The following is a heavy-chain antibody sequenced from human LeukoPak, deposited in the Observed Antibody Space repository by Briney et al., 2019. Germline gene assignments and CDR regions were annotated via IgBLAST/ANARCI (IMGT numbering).Heavy chain of an antibody. CDR2: IIPIFGTA. D-gene: IGHD5-24*01. CDR3: ASAVEMATTADY. Sequence: PVKASCTASGGTFSSYAISWVRQAPGQGLEWMGGIIPIFGTANYAQKFQGRVTITADESTSTAYMELSSLRSEDTAVYYCASAVEMATTADYWGQGTLVTVSS. J-gene: IGHJ4*02. CDR1: GGTFSSYA. V-gene: IGHV1-69*13.